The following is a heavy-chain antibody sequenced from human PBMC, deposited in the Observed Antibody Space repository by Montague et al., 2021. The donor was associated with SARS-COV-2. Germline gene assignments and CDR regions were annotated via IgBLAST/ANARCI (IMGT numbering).Heavy chain of an antibody. D-gene: IGHD2-15*01. V-gene: IGHV4-59*01. CDR2: IHYSGRT. CDR3: AGVAELDVFIVYYYGLDV. J-gene: IGHJ6*02. CDR1: GGSLSRFY. Sequence: SETLSLTCSVSGGSLSRFYWSWIRQPPGKGLEYIGYIHYSGRTNFSPSLNSRVTISLDTSKNQFSLNLRSVTTADTAVYYCAGVAELDVFIVYYYGLDVWGQGTTVTVSS.